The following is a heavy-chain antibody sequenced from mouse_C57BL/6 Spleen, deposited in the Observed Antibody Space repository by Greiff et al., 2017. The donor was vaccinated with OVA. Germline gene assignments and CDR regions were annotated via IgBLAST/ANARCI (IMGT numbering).Heavy chain of an antibody. CDR2: ISSGSSTI. CDR1: GFTFSDYG. D-gene: IGHD2-2*01. CDR3: TRPRLQYYFDY. Sequence: EVQVVESGGGLVKPGGSLKLSCAASGFTFSDYGMHWVRQAPEKGLEWVAYISSGSSTIYYADTVKGRFPISSDNAKNTLFLQMTSLRSEDTAMYYCTRPRLQYYFDYWGQGTTLTVSS. V-gene: IGHV5-17*01. J-gene: IGHJ2*01.